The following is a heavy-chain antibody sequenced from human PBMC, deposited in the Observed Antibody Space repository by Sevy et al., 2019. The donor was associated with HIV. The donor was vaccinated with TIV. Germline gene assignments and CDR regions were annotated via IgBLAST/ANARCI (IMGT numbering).Heavy chain of an antibody. CDR1: GYTFTSFG. J-gene: IGHJ5*02. CDR2: ISVYNGKT. Sequence: ASVKVSCKASGYTFTSFGISWVQQAPGQGLEWVGWISVYNGKTNYAQKLQGRVTMTTDTSTSTAYMELKSLRSDDTAVYYCARRGAFDFDTSGFLSPWGQGTLVTVSS. V-gene: IGHV1-18*01. CDR3: ARRGAFDFDTSGFLSP. D-gene: IGHD3-22*01.